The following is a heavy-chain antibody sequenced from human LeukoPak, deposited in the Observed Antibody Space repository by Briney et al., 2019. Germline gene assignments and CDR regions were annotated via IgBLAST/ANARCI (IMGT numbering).Heavy chain of an antibody. CDR2: IHYSGST. CDR3: ARGYTNYPYYFDY. D-gene: IGHD4-11*01. Sequence: SETLSLTCTVSGGSINTYYWSWIRQPPGKGLEWIGYIHYSGSTNYNPSLRSRVTISLDTPKNQFSLKLTSVPAADAAVYFCARGYTNYPYYFDYGGQETLVTVSS. J-gene: IGHJ4*02. CDR1: GGSINTYY. V-gene: IGHV4-59*01.